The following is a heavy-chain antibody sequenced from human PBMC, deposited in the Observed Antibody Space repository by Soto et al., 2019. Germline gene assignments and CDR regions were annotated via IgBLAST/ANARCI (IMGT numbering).Heavy chain of an antibody. CDR2: ISGSGGST. J-gene: IGHJ4*02. Sequence: EVQLLESGGGLVQPGGSLRLSCAASGFTFSSYAMSWVRQAPGKGLEWVSAISGSGGSTYYADSVKGRFTISRDNSKNTLYLQMNSLRAEDTAVYYCAKLGYCSSTSCYADYQNYYFDYWGQGTLVTVSS. CDR1: GFTFSSYA. D-gene: IGHD2-2*01. V-gene: IGHV3-23*01. CDR3: AKLGYCSSTSCYADYQNYYFDY.